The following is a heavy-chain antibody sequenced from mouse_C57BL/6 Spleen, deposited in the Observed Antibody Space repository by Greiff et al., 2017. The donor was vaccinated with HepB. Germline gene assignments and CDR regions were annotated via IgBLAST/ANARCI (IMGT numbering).Heavy chain of an antibody. Sequence: EVQLVESGGGLVKPGGSLKLSCAASGFTFSSYAMSWVRQTPEKRLEWVATISDGGSYTYYPDNVKGRFTISRDNAKNNLYLQMSQLKSEDTAMYYCAREEAWAWFAYWGQGTLVTVSA. CDR1: GFTFSSYA. CDR3: AREEAWAWFAY. V-gene: IGHV5-4*01. J-gene: IGHJ3*01. CDR2: ISDGGSYT.